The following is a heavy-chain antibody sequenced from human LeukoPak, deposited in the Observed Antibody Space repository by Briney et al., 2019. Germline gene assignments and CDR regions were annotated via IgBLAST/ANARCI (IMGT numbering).Heavy chain of an antibody. V-gene: IGHV4-59*12. D-gene: IGHD6-13*01. CDR1: GGSISNYY. CDR2: IYFSGRT. CDR3: ASGGRISAANWFDP. J-gene: IGHJ5*02. Sequence: SETLSLTCTVSGGSISNYYWSWIRQPPGKGLEWIGYIYFSGRTSYNPSLENRVTMSVDTSKKQFSLKLRSVTAADTAVYYCASGGRISAANWFDPWGQGTLVTVSS.